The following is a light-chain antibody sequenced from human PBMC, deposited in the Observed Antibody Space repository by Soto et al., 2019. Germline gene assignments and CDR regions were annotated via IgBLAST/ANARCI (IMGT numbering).Light chain of an antibody. CDR2: DAS. Sequence: DIQMTQSPSSLSASVGDRVTITCQASQDISNYLNWYQQKPGKAPKLLIYDASNLETGVPSRFSGSGSGTDFTFTISSLQPEDIATSYCQQRYTFGQGTKLEIK. V-gene: IGKV1-33*01. J-gene: IGKJ2*01. CDR1: QDISNY. CDR3: QQRYT.